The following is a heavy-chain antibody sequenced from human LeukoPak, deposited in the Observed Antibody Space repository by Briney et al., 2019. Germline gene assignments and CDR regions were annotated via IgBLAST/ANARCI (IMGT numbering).Heavy chain of an antibody. V-gene: IGHV4-59*01. Sequence: PSETLSLTCTVSGGSISSYYWSWIRQPPGKGLEWIGYIYYSGSTNYNPSLKSRVTISVDTSKNQFSLKLSSVTAADTAVYYCARASYDILTGDWFDPWGQGTLVTVSS. CDR3: ARASYDILTGDWFDP. D-gene: IGHD3-9*01. J-gene: IGHJ5*02. CDR1: GGSISSYY. CDR2: IYYSGST.